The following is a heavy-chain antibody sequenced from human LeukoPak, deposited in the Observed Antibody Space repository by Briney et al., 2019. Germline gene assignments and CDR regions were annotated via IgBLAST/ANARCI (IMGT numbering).Heavy chain of an antibody. CDR1: GGSISSYY. V-gene: IGHV4-59*01. CDR2: IYYSGST. CDR3: ARVGDYGGSPYFDY. D-gene: IGHD4-23*01. J-gene: IGHJ4*02. Sequence: SETLSLTCTVSGGSISSYYWSWIRQPPGKGLEWIGYIYYSGSTNYNRSLKSRVTISVDTSKNQFSLKLSSVTAADTAVCYCARVGDYGGSPYFDYWGQGTLVTVSS.